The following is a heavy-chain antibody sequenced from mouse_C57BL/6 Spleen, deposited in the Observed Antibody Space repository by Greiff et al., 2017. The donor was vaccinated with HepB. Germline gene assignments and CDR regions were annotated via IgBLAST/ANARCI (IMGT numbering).Heavy chain of an antibody. D-gene: IGHD1-1*01. CDR2: ISYDGSN. CDR1: GYSITSGYY. J-gene: IGHJ2*01. CDR3: AREGVITTVVSRVSYYFDY. V-gene: IGHV3-6*01. Sequence: EVKLQESGPGLVKPSQSLSLTCSVTGYSITSGYYWNWIRQFPGNKLEWMGYISYDGSNNYNPSLKNRISITRDTSKNQFFLKLNSVTTEDTATYYCAREGVITTVVSRVSYYFDYWGQGTTLTVSS.